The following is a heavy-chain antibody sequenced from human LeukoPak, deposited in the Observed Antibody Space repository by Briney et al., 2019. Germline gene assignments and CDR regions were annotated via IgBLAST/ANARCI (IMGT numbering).Heavy chain of an antibody. J-gene: IGHJ5*02. CDR2: IKQDGSEK. CDR1: GFNFSSYW. Sequence: TGGSLRLSCAASGFNFSSYWMNWVRQAPGKGLEWVANIKQDGSEKYYVDSVKGRFTISRDNAKNSLYLQMNSLRAEDTAVYYCARDVVPPITRWELTPYRGWFDPWGQGTLVTVSS. CDR3: ARDVVPPITRWELTPYRGWFDP. D-gene: IGHD1-26*01. V-gene: IGHV3-7*01.